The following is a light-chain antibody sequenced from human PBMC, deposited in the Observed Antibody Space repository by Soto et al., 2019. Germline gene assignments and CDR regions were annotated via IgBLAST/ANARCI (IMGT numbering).Light chain of an antibody. V-gene: IGLV1-40*01. Sequence: QSVLTQPPSVSGAPGQRVTISCTGSSSNIGAGYDVHWYQQLPGTAPKLLIYGNNNRPSGVPDRFSASKSGTSASLAITGLQAEHEADYYCQSYDSSLSAYVFGTGTKLTVL. CDR2: GNN. J-gene: IGLJ1*01. CDR1: SSNIGAGYD. CDR3: QSYDSSLSAYV.